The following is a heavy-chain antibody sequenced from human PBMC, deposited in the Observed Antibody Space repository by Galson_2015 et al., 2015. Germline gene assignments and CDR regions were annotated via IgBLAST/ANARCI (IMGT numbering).Heavy chain of an antibody. V-gene: IGHV3-53*01. CDR3: ARGHSGWYFDY. D-gene: IGHD6-19*01. CDR1: GFTVSSNY. Sequence: SLRLSCAASGFTVSSNYMSWVRQAPGRWLEWVSVIYSGGSTYYADSVKGRFTISRDNSKNTLYLQMNSLRAEDTAVYYCARGHSGWYFDYWGQGTLVTVSS. J-gene: IGHJ4*02. CDR2: IYSGGST.